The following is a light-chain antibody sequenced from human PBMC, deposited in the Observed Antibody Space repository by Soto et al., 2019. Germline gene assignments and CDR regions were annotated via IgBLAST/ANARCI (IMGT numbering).Light chain of an antibody. CDR3: SSYTVSGSYV. V-gene: IGLV2-14*03. Sequence: QSVLTQPGSVSGSPGQSITISCSGTSSDVGRYNAVSWYQQHPGKVPQLMIYDVSIRPSGISDRFSASKSGNMASLTISGLQAEDEADYYCSSYTVSGSYVFGTGTKVTVL. J-gene: IGLJ1*01. CDR2: DVS. CDR1: SSDVGRYNA.